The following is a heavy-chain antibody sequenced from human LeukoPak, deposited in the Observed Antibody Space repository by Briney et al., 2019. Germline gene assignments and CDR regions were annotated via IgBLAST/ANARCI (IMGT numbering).Heavy chain of an antibody. Sequence: GGSLRLSCAASGFTFSSYVMNWLRQAPGKALEWVTVISGGGGSTYYADSVKGRFTISRDNSKNTLFLQMNSLRGEDTAVYYCAKGGYCSSTSCYVGWFDPWGQGTLVTVSS. CDR2: ISGGGGST. J-gene: IGHJ5*02. V-gene: IGHV3-23*01. CDR1: GFTFSSYV. D-gene: IGHD2-2*01. CDR3: AKGGYCSSTSCYVGWFDP.